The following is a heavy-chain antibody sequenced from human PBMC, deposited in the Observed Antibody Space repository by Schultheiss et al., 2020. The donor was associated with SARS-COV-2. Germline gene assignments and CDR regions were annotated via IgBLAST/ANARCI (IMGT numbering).Heavy chain of an antibody. J-gene: IGHJ2*01. V-gene: IGHV3-30*01. CDR3: ARVGDYGDYLRGWYFDL. D-gene: IGHD4-17*01. Sequence: GGSLRLSCAASGFTFSSYAMHWVRQAPGKGLEWVAVISYDGSNKYYADSVKGRFTISRDNSKNTLYLQMNSLRAEDTAVYYCARVGDYGDYLRGWYFDLWGRGTLVTVSS. CDR2: ISYDGSNK. CDR1: GFTFSSYA.